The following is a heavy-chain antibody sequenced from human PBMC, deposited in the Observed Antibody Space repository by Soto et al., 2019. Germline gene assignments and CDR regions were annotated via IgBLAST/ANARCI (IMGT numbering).Heavy chain of an antibody. CDR1: GGSFSSFG. Sequence: SVKVSWKASGGSFSSFGISWVRQAPGQGLECMGGIIPVFGRPNYAQRFRGRLTITADESTNTVYLELIDLRSEDTAVYYCAIEGSGYNLWGHGTQVTVSS. V-gene: IGHV1-69*13. CDR3: AIEGSGYNL. CDR2: IIPVFGRP. D-gene: IGHD5-12*01. J-gene: IGHJ1*01.